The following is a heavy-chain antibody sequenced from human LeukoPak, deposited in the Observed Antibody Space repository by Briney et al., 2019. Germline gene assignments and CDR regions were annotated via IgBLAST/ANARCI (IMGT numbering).Heavy chain of an antibody. D-gene: IGHD3-22*01. V-gene: IGHV1-69*05. CDR3: ARGGEANCYDPSGYYLYYY. CDR1: GGTFSNYA. J-gene: IGHJ4*02. CDR2: TFPIFGTT. Sequence: ASVKVSCKAPGGTFSNYAISWVRQAPGQGREWMGRTFPIFGTTNYAQKFQGRVTITTDESTSTAYMELSSLRSEDTAVYYCARGGEANCYDPSGYYLYYYWGQGTLVTVSS.